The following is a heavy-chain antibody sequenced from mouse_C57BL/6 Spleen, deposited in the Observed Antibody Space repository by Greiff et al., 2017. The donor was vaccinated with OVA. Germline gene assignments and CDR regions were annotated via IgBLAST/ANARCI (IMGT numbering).Heavy chain of an antibody. V-gene: IGHV3-6*01. CDR2: ISYDGSN. J-gene: IGHJ3*01. CDR1: GYSITSGYY. Sequence: VQLKESGPGLVKPSQPLSLTCSVTGYSITSGYYWNWIRQFPGNKLEWMGYISYDGSNNYNPSLKNRISITRDTSKNQFFLKLNSVTTEDTATYYCASSYYYGSPWFAYWGQGTLVTVSA. D-gene: IGHD1-1*01. CDR3: ASSYYYGSPWFAY.